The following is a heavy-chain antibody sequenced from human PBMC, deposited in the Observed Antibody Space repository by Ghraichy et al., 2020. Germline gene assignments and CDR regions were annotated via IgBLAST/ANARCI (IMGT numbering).Heavy chain of an antibody. D-gene: IGHD3-3*01. CDR3: ARVSYDFWSGYYPNYYMDV. J-gene: IGHJ6*03. V-gene: IGHV4-59*01. Sequence: GSLSLTCTVSGGSISSYYWSWIRQPPGKGLEWIGYIYYSGSTNYNPSLKSRVTISVDTSKNQFSLKLSSVTAADTAVYYCARVSYDFWSGYYPNYYMDVWGKGTTVTVSS. CDR1: GGSISSYY. CDR2: IYYSGST.